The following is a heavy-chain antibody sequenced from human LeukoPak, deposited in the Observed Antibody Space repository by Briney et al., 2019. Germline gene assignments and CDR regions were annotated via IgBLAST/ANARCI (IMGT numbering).Heavy chain of an antibody. D-gene: IGHD6-19*01. CDR1: GFTFSSYG. V-gene: IGHV3-30*18. CDR2: ISDDGSNK. J-gene: IGHJ4*02. Sequence: PGRSLRLSCAASGFTFSSYGMHWVRQAPGKGLEWVAVISDDGSNKYYADSVKGRFTISRDNSKNTLYLQMNSLRAEDTAVYYCANWYSSGWASGYWGQGTLVTVSS. CDR3: ANWYSSGWASGY.